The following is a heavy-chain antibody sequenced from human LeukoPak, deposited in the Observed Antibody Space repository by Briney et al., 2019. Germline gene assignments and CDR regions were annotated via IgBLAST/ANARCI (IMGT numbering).Heavy chain of an antibody. CDR3: TTDDHDSSGYYLGAFDI. Sequence: PGGSLRLSCATSGLTFNNAWMSWFRQAPGKGLEWVGRIKNKIDGGTSDYAAPVQGRFTISRDDSKNTLYLQMNSLKTEDTAVYYCTTDDHDSSGYYLGAFDIWGQGTMVTVSS. CDR2: IKNKIDGGTS. V-gene: IGHV3-15*01. D-gene: IGHD3-22*01. J-gene: IGHJ3*02. CDR1: GLTFNNAW.